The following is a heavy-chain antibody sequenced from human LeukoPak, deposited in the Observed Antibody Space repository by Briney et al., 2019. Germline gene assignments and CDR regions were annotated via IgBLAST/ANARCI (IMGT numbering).Heavy chain of an antibody. CDR2: IRGDESRK. CDR3: ARDANYHVSSDYYDAFDI. D-gene: IGHD3-22*01. Sequence: GGSLRLSRAASGFSFSNYWMTWLRQAPGKGLEWVANIRGDESRKYYLDSVTGRFTISRDNAKNSLYLQMNSLRAEDTAVYYCARDANYHVSSDYYDAFDIWGQGTMVTVSS. V-gene: IGHV3-7*01. J-gene: IGHJ3*02. CDR1: GFSFSNYW.